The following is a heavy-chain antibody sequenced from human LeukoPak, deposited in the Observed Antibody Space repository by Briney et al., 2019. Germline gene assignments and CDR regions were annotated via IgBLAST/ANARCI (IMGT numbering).Heavy chain of an antibody. J-gene: IGHJ4*02. CDR2: ITGGGATT. V-gene: IGHV3-23*01. CDR3: AKSRAPYCTNGACFRGLDY. D-gene: IGHD2-8*01. CDR1: GFIFSTYP. Sequence: GGSLRLSCAASGFIFSTYPMGWVRQAPGKGLEWVAVITGGGATTYHADSLEGRFTISRDNPKNVLFLQMDSLRAEDTAVYYFAKSRAPYCTNGACFRGLDYWGLGTLVTVSS.